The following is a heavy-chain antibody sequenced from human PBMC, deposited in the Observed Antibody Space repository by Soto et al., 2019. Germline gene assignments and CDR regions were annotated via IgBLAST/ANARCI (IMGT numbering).Heavy chain of an antibody. D-gene: IGHD4-17*01. Sequence: ASETLSLTCTVSGGSISSSTYYWGWIRQPRGKGLEWIGSIFYSGDPYYNPSLMSRVTIPVDTSKNQFSLKLSSVTAADTALYYCARLAGAMTTVTTGDYWGQGTLVTVSS. CDR3: ARLAGAMTTVTTGDY. CDR1: GGSISSSTYY. CDR2: IFYSGDP. J-gene: IGHJ4*02. V-gene: IGHV4-39*01.